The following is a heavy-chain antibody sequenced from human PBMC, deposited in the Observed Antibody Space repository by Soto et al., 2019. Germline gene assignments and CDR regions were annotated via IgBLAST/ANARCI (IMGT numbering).Heavy chain of an antibody. CDR1: GFTFSSYG. V-gene: IGHV3-23*01. D-gene: IGHD4-4*01. Sequence: GGSLRLSCAASGFTFSSYGMHWVRQAPGKGLEYVSAISGSGGSTYYADSVKGRFTISRDNSKNTLYLQMNSLRAEDTAVYYCASTVTTDYYYYMDVWGKGTTVTVSS. CDR3: ASTVTTDYYYYMDV. J-gene: IGHJ6*03. CDR2: ISGSGGST.